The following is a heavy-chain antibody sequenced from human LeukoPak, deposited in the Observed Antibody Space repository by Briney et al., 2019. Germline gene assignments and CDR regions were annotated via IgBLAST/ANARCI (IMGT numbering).Heavy chain of an antibody. CDR1: GFSFNHYG. D-gene: IGHD4-11*01. V-gene: IGHV3-33*01. CDR2: IWSDGTNQ. CDR3: ARDAQRGFDYSNSLEY. Sequence: GGSLRLSCAAAGFSFNHYGMHWVRQAPGKGLEWVAVIWSDGTNQYYAGSVKGRFTISRDGSGNTVYLQMNSLRPEDTGVYYCARDAQRGFDYSNSLEYWGQGTPVTVST. J-gene: IGHJ4*02.